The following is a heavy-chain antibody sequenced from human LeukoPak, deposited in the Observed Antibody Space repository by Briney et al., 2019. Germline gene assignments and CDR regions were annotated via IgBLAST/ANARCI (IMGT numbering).Heavy chain of an antibody. V-gene: IGHV3-49*04. CDR1: GFTFGDYA. D-gene: IGHD3-10*01. CDR3: TRDVGLDSGSYLGSLFDY. J-gene: IGHJ4*02. Sequence: GGSLRLSCTASGFTFGDYAMSWVRQAPGKGLEGVGFIRSKAYGGTTEYAASVKGRFTISRDDSKSIAYLQMNSLKTEDTAVYYCTRDVGLDSGSYLGSLFDYWGQGTLVTVPS. CDR2: IRSKAYGGTT.